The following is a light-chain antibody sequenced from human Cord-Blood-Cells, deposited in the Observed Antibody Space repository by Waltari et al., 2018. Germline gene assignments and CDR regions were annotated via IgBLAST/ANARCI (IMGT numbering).Light chain of an antibody. J-gene: IGKJ3*01. CDR3: QQRSNWP. Sequence: EIVLTQSPATLSLYPGERATLSCRASQSVSSYLAWYQQKPGQAPRLLIYDASNRATGIPARFSGSGSGTDFTLTISSLEPEDFAVYYCQQRSNWPFGPGTKVDIK. CDR1: QSVSSY. CDR2: DAS. V-gene: IGKV3-11*01.